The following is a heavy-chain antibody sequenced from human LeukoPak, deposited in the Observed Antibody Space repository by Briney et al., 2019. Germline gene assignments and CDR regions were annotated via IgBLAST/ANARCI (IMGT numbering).Heavy chain of an antibody. Sequence: SETLSLTCAVSGGSISSGGYSWSWIRQPPGKGLEWIGYIYHSGSTYYNPSLKSRVTISVDRSKNQFSLKLSSVTAADTAVYYCVRGDHSNYGGNWFDPWGQGTLVTVSS. V-gene: IGHV4-30-2*01. CDR1: GGSISSGGYS. J-gene: IGHJ5*02. CDR3: VRGDHSNYGGNWFDP. CDR2: IYHSGST. D-gene: IGHD4-11*01.